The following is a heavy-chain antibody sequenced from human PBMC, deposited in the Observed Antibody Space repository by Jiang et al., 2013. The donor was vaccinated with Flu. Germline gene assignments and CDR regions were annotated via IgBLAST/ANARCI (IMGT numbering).Heavy chain of an antibody. CDR3: VKDVRGYYDSSGYYY. CDR1: GFTFSSYA. CDR2: ISSNGGST. V-gene: IGHV3-64D*08. Sequence: GLVQPGGSLRLSCSASGFTFSSYAMHWVRQAPGKGLEYVSAISSNGGSTYYADSVKGRFTISRDNSKNTLYLQMSSLRAEDTAVYYCVKDVRGYYDSSGYYYWGQGTLVTVSS. J-gene: IGHJ4*02. D-gene: IGHD3-22*01.